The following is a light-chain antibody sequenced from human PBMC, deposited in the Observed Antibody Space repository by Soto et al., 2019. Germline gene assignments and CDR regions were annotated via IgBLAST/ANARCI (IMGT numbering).Light chain of an antibody. CDR3: QTWDSSIAL. J-gene: IGLJ2*01. V-gene: IGLV3-1*01. CDR1: KLGEKY. CDR2: QDT. Sequence: SYELTQPPSVSVSPGQTASITCSGEKLGEKYACWYQQKPGQSPVLVIYQDTKRPSGIPERFSGSNSGNTVALTISGTQAMDEADYYCQTWDSSIALFGGGTKLTVL.